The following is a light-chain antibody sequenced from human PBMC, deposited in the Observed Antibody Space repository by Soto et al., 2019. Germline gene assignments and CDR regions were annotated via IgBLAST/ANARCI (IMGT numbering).Light chain of an antibody. Sequence: EIVLTQSPGTLSLSPGERATLSCRASQSVSSSYLAWDQQKPGQAPRLIIYGASSRETGIPDRVSGRGACTEFTLTISRLEPEDFEVYDCQQYDSSTKTFGQGTKVDIK. CDR2: GAS. V-gene: IGKV3-20*01. CDR1: QSVSSSY. CDR3: QQYDSSTKT. J-gene: IGKJ1*01.